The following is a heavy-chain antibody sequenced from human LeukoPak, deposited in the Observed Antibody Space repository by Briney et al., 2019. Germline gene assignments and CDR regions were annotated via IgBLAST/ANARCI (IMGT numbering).Heavy chain of an antibody. CDR1: GASIYNNTYY. CDR2: INYSGTT. V-gene: IGHV4-39*07. J-gene: IGHJ4*02. D-gene: IGHD6-13*01. Sequence: SETLSLTCTVYGASIYNNTYYWGWIRQPPGKGLEWIGSINYSGTTYYNPSLKSRVTISVDTSKNQFSLKLSSVTAADTAVYYCARGEVRQLAYWGQGTLVIVSS. CDR3: ARGEVRQLAY.